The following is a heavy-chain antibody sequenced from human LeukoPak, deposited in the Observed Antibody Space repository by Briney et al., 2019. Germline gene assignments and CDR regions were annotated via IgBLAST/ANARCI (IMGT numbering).Heavy chain of an antibody. V-gene: IGHV4-59*01. J-gene: IGHJ3*02. D-gene: IGHD3-3*01. CDR2: IYYSGST. CDR3: AREDTILIHAVDI. CDR1: GGSISNYY. Sequence: PSETLSLTCTVSGGSISNYYWSWIRQPPGKGLEWIGYIYYSGSTNYNPSLKSRVTISVDTSKNQFSLKLSSVTAADTAVYYCAREDTILIHAVDIWGQGTMVTVSS.